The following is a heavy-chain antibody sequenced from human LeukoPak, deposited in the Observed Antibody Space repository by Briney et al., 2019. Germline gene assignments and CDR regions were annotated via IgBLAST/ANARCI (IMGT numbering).Heavy chain of an antibody. J-gene: IGHJ4*02. Sequence: ASVKVSCKASGYTFTSYVINWVRQATGQGLEWMGWMNPNSGNTGYAQKFQGRVTMTRNTSISTAYMELSSLRSKDTAVYYCARGEDTAMGTDYWGQGTLVTVSS. CDR3: ARGEDTAMGTDY. CDR2: MNPNSGNT. V-gene: IGHV1-8*01. CDR1: GYTFTSYV. D-gene: IGHD5-18*01.